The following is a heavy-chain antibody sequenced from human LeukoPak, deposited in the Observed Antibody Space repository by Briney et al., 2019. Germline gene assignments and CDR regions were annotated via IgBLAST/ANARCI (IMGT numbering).Heavy chain of an antibody. CDR2: ISYDGSNK. V-gene: IGHV3-30-3*01. D-gene: IGHD2-15*01. CDR3: ASGWRGNWFDP. Sequence: AVISYDGSNKYYADSVKGRFTISRDNSKNTLYLQMNSLRAEDTAVYYCASGWRGNWFDPWGQGTLVTVSS. J-gene: IGHJ5*02.